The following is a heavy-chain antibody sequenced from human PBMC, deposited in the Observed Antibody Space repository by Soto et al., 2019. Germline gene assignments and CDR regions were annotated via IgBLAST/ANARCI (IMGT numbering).Heavy chain of an antibody. CDR1: GFTFDNYA. Sequence: EVYLVESGGGLVQPGRSLRLSCTASGFTFDNYAMHWVRQAPGKGLEWVSGINRDATYVDYADSVKGRFTISRDNAKNSMFLHMSGLRREDTAVYDCERGRGVADPYFDFWGQGTTVTFSS. CDR2: INRDATYV. CDR3: ERGRGVADPYFDF. J-gene: IGHJ4*02. D-gene: IGHD6-19*01. V-gene: IGHV3-9*01.